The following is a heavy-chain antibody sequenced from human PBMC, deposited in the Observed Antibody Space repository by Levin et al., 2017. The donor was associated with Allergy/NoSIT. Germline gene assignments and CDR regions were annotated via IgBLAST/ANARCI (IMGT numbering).Heavy chain of an antibody. V-gene: IGHV3-33*01. J-gene: IGHJ4*02. Sequence: SCAASGFTFDNFGLHWVRQAPGKGLEWLAVIWSDGSKQFYADSVRGRFTISRDNSKNTLFLQMNSLSAEDTAVYYCARDRRFTTTGWFYFDSWGQGTLVTVSS. CDR1: GFTFDNFG. D-gene: IGHD6-19*01. CDR3: ARDRRFTTTGWFYFDS. CDR2: IWSDGSKQ.